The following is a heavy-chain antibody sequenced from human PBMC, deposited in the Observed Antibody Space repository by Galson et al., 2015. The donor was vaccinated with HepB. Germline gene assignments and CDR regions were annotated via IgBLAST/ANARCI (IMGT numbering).Heavy chain of an antibody. Sequence: SLRLSCAASGFTFTGHALHWVRQAPGKGLEWVAVISYDVSYKYYADSVKGRFTISRDNSKNTLYLQMNSLRAEGTAVYYCARDETYYYDSSGLIDYWGQGTLVTVSS. CDR1: GFTFTGHA. D-gene: IGHD3-22*01. CDR3: ARDETYYYDSSGLIDY. V-gene: IGHV3-30*04. J-gene: IGHJ4*02. CDR2: ISYDVSYK.